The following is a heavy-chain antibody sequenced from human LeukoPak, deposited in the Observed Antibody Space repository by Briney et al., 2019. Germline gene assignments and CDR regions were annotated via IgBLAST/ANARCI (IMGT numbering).Heavy chain of an antibody. CDR2: IGSSGDYI. CDR1: GFSFSSYR. J-gene: IGHJ4*02. Sequence: GGSLRVSYAASGFSFSSYRMNWVRQAPGKGLEWISSIGSSGDYIYYADSVKGRFTISRDNAKNSLYLQMNSLRAEDTAVYYCARLGASGGYWGQGTLVTVSS. CDR3: ARLGASGGY. D-gene: IGHD3-10*01. V-gene: IGHV3-21*01.